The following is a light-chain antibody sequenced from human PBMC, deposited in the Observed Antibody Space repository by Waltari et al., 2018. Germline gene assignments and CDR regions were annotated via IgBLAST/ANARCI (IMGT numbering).Light chain of an antibody. CDR1: SRDVGGSRS. V-gene: IGLV2-14*01. J-gene: IGLJ2*01. CDR2: DVF. Sequence: QSALFRPASVSGSPGQSITISCSGSSRDVGGSRSVSCHQHHPGKAPKMIIFDVFNRPSGAALLFSGSKSGSTASLTISDLQTEDDADYYCGSYSTNTLPWIFGGGTKVTVL. CDR3: GSYSTNTLPWI.